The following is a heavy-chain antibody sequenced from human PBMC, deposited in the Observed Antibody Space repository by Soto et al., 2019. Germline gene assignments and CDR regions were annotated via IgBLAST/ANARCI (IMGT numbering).Heavy chain of an antibody. Sequence: ASVKVSCKASGYTFTSYYMHWVRQAPGQELEWMGIINPSGGSTSYQQNFQGRVTMSRDTCTSTVYMELSSLRSEDRAVDYCARAGLYYMDYWGQGTLVTVSS. CDR3: ARAGLYYMDY. CDR1: GYTFTSYY. J-gene: IGHJ4*02. CDR2: INPSGGST. V-gene: IGHV1-46*01.